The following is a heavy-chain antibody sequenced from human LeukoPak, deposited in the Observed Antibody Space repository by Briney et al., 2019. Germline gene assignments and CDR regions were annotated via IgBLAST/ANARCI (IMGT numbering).Heavy chain of an antibody. J-gene: IGHJ4*02. CDR3: ARDKYQLPYEIDY. D-gene: IGHD2-2*01. V-gene: IGHV7-4-1*02. Sequence: GASVKVSCKASGYTFTSYAMNWVRQAPGQGLEWMGWIYTNAGNPTYAQGFTGRFVSSLDTSVSTAYLQISSLKAEDTAVYYCARDKYQLPYEIDYWGQGTLVTVSS. CDR1: GYTFTSYA. CDR2: IYTNAGNP.